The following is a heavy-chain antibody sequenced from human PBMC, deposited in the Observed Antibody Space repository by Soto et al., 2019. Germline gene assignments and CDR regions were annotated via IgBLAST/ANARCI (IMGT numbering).Heavy chain of an antibody. Sequence: GGSLRLSCAASGFTFSSYVMHWVRQAPGKGLEWVAVISYDGSNKYYADSVKGRFTISRDNSKNTLYLQMNSLRAEDTAVYYCAKDLRYNWNYFVFDYWGQGTLVTVSS. CDR1: GFTFSSYV. J-gene: IGHJ4*02. D-gene: IGHD1-7*01. CDR2: ISYDGSNK. V-gene: IGHV3-30-3*01. CDR3: AKDLRYNWNYFVFDY.